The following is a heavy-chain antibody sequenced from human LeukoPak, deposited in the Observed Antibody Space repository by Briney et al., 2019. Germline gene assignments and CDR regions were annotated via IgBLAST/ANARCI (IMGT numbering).Heavy chain of an antibody. D-gene: IGHD3-16*01. CDR1: GYSFTTFS. V-gene: IGHV1-18*01. Sequence: ASVKVSCKTSGYSFTTFSIAWVRQAPGQGLEWMGWINANNGETHYAEKVHDRVTMTTDTSTNTAYMELRSLKSDDSAMYYCSRDSTSGAVVDFNYWGQGTLVTVSS. CDR3: SRDSTSGAVVDFNY. CDR2: INANNGET. J-gene: IGHJ4*02.